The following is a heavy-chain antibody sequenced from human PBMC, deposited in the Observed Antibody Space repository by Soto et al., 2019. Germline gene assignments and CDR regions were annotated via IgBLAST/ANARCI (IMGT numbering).Heavy chain of an antibody. D-gene: IGHD6-6*01. V-gene: IGHV1-69*12. CDR2: IIPIFGTA. CDR3: AIEYSSSSAYYYYGMDV. CDR1: GGTFSSYA. Sequence: QVQLVQSGAEVKKPGSSVKVSCKASGGTFSSYAISWVRQAPGQGLEWMGGIIPIFGTANYAQKFQGRVTITAGESTSTAYMELSSLRSEDTAVYYCAIEYSSSSAYYYYGMDVWGQGTTVTVSS. J-gene: IGHJ6*02.